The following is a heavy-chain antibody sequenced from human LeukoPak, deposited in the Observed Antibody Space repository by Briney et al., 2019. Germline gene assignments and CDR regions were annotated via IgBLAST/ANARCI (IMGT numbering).Heavy chain of an antibody. CDR2: ISSSGSTI. CDR3: ARDHYYDSSGYYY. V-gene: IGHV3-48*03. D-gene: IGHD3-22*01. J-gene: IGHJ4*02. CDR1: GFTFSSYE. Sequence: GGSLRLSCAASGFTFSSYEMNWVRQAPGKGLEWVSYISSSGSTIYYADSVKGRFTISRDNAKNSLYLQMSSLRAEDTAVYYCARDHYYDSSGYYYWGQGTLVTVSS.